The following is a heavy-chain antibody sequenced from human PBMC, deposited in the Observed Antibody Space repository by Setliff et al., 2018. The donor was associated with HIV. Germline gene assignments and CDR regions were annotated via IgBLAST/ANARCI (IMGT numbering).Heavy chain of an antibody. CDR3: ARDQTGVAAAAFGGGSAWSDEGFDI. CDR1: GGTLSNYV. V-gene: IGHV1-69*15. J-gene: IGHJ3*02. CDR2: IIPMYNIP. Sequence: VSCKTSGGTLSNYVITWVRQAPGQGLKWMGMIIPMYNIPAYAQKFQGRVTFTADESTSTAYMELSSLSSEDTAVYYCARDQTGVAAAAFGGGSAWSDEGFDIWGQGTMVTVSS. D-gene: IGHD6-13*01.